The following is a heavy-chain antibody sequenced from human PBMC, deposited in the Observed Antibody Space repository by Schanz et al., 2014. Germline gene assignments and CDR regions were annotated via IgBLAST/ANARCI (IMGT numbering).Heavy chain of an antibody. V-gene: IGHV1-69*04. CDR2: IIPVLNIA. CDR3: ARGPSQGYSYGHNIGAYYYGMDV. J-gene: IGHJ6*02. Sequence: QVQLVQSGAEVRKPGASVKVSCKASGYTFISYGISWVRQAPGQGLEWMGKIIPVLNIATYAQRFQGRVTITADKSTSTASMELSSLRSEDTAVYYCARGPSQGYSYGHNIGAYYYGMDVWGQGTTVTVSS. D-gene: IGHD5-18*01. CDR1: GYTFISYG.